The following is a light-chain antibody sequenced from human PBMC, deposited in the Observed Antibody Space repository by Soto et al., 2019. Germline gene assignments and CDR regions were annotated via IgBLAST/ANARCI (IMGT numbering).Light chain of an antibody. V-gene: IGKV4-1*01. Sequence: IVMTQSPASLTVSLGERATINCQSSQTVFTGSNNKNYLAWYQQKPGQAPKLLMYWATAGESGVPDRFRGSGFGTDFTLTSTSVQAEDVAVYYCHQDFTLPAFGGGTKGEI. CDR1: QTVFTGSNNKNY. J-gene: IGKJ4*01. CDR3: HQDFTLPA. CDR2: WAT.